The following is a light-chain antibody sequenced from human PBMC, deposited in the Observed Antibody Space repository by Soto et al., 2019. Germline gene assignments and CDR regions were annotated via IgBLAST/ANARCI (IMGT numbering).Light chain of an antibody. Sequence: QSALTQPRSVSGSPGQSVTISCTGTSSDVGGYNFVSWYQQHPGKAPKLMIYDVSKRPSGVPDRFSGAKSGNPASLTISALQAEDEADYYCCSYAGSYSDVFGTGTKVTVL. J-gene: IGLJ1*01. CDR3: CSYAGSYSDV. CDR2: DVS. CDR1: SSDVGGYNF. V-gene: IGLV2-11*01.